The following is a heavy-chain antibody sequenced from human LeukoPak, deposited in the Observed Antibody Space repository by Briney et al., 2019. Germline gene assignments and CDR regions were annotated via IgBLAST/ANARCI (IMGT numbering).Heavy chain of an antibody. V-gene: IGHV4-61*01. CDR3: ARELRGYSYGPGYYYGMDV. CDR1: GGSVSSGSYY. Sequence: SETLSLTCTVSGGSVSSGSYYWSWIRQPPGKGLEWIGYIYYSGSTNYNPSLKSRVTISVDTSKNQFSLKLSSVTAADTAVYYCARELRGYSYGPGYYYGMDVWGQGTTVTVSS. D-gene: IGHD5-18*01. J-gene: IGHJ6*02. CDR2: IYYSGST.